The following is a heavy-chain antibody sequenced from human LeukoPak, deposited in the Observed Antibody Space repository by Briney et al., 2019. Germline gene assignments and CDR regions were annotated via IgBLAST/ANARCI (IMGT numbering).Heavy chain of an antibody. D-gene: IGHD3-10*01. CDR1: GFNFSIYS. V-gene: IGHV3-48*04. CDR2: ITRSSTTI. CDR3: ARREVEDYYGSGSYTYYFDY. J-gene: IGHJ4*02. Sequence: PGGSLRLSCAASGFNFSIYSMNWVRQAPGKGLEWVSYITRSSTTIYYADSVKGRFTISRDNAKNSLYLQMNSLRAEDTAVYYCARREVEDYYGSGSYTYYFDYWGQGTLVTVSS.